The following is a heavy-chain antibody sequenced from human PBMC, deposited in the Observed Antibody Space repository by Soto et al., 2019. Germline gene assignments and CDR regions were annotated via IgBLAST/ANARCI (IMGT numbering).Heavy chain of an antibody. Sequence: QVQLVQSGAEVRGPGASVQVSCKASGYTFANYLISWVRQAPGQGLEWMGWISTDNGNTNYARKVQGRVTMTTDTSTTTAYMELRSLRYDDTAVYYCGRLMDYYYGMDVWGQGTTVTVSS. CDR3: GRLMDYYYGMDV. J-gene: IGHJ6*02. D-gene: IGHD3-10*01. CDR1: GYTFANYL. V-gene: IGHV1-18*01. CDR2: ISTDNGNT.